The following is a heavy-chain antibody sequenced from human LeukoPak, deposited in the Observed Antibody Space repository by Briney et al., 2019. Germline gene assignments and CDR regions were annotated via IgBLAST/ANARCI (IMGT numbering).Heavy chain of an antibody. V-gene: IGHV4-61*02. CDR3: ARGPGYCSTTSCYAFDM. J-gene: IGHJ3*02. CDR1: GGSISSGSYY. D-gene: IGHD2-2*01. CDR2: IYTSGST. Sequence: PSETLSLTCTVSGGSISSGSYYWSWIRQPAGKGLEWIGRIYTSGSTNYNPSLKSRVTISVDTSKNQFSLKLSSVTAADTAVYYCARGPGYCSTTSCYAFDMWGQGTMVTVSS.